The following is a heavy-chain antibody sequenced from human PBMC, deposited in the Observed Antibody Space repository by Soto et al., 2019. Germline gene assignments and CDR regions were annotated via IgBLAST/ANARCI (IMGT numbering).Heavy chain of an antibody. V-gene: IGHV4-4*07. J-gene: IGHJ5*02. CDR3: VRDGSKTLRDCFDP. D-gene: IGHD4-17*01. CDR1: GGSMSKFY. Sequence: LSLTCSVSGGSMSKFYWSWIRKTAGKGLEWMGRVYATGTSDYDPSLRSRIAMSVDISKKTFSLRLRSVTAADTGVYYCVRDGSKTLRDCFDPWGQGILVTVSS. CDR2: VYATGTS.